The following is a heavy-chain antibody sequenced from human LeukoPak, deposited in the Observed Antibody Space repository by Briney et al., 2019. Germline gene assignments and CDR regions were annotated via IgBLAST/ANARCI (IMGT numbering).Heavy chain of an antibody. CDR1: GFTFSSYG. V-gene: IGHV3-30*18. Sequence: PGGSLRLSCAAFGFTFSSYGTHWVRQAPGKGLEWVAVMASDGKTTYYADSVKGRFTISRDDSKNTLFLQMNNLRTEDTAVYYCTKEVLGSGDSWSAWFDPWGQGTLVTVSS. D-gene: IGHD3-10*01. CDR3: TKEVLGSGDSWSAWFDP. J-gene: IGHJ5*02. CDR2: MASDGKTT.